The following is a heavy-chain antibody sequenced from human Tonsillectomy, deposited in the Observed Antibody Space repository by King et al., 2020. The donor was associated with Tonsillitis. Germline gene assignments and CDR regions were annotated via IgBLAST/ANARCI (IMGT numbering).Heavy chain of an antibody. CDR1: GFRFSAYG. V-gene: IGHV3-30*18. Sequence: VQLVESGGGVVQPGRSLRLSCAASGFRFSAYGMHWVRQAPGKGLEWVAVISYDGSIKYYAESVKGRFTISRDTSKSTLYLQMNSLRPEDTAVYYCAKPNSDFWSGYKLDFFDYWGQGTLVTVSS. D-gene: IGHD3-3*01. CDR2: ISYDGSIK. CDR3: AKPNSDFWSGYKLDFFDY. J-gene: IGHJ4*02.